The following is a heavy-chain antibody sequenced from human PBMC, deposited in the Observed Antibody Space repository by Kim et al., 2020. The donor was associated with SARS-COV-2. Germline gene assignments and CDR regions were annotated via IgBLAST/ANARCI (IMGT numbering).Heavy chain of an antibody. V-gene: IGHV1-2*02. CDR1: GYTFTGYY. J-gene: IGHJ4*02. D-gene: IGHD3-16*02. CDR2: INPNSGGT. Sequence: ASVKVSCKASGYTFTGYYVHWVRQAPGQGLEWMGWINPNSGGTNYAQKFQGRVTMNRDTSISTAYMELSRLRSDDTAVYYCASGSTFGGVITYWGQGTLVTVSS. CDR3: ASGSTFGGVITY.